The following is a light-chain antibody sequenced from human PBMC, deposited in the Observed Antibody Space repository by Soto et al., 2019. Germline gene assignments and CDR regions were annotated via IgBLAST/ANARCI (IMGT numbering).Light chain of an antibody. CDR2: DVS. CDR3: CSYAGSPYV. Sequence: QSALTQPRSVSASPGQSVAISCTGTSSDVGGYNYVSWYQQHPGKAPKLMIYDVSKRPSGVPDRFSGSKSGNTASLTISGIQAEDKADYYCCSYAGSPYVFGTGTKVTVL. J-gene: IGLJ1*01. V-gene: IGLV2-11*01. CDR1: SSDVGGYNY.